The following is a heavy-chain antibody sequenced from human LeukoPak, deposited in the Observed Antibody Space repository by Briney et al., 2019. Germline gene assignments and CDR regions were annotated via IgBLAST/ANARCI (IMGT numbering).Heavy chain of an antibody. Sequence: GGSLRLSCAASGFTFSSYAMSWVRQAPGKGLEWVSAISGSGGSTYYADSVKGRFTISRDNSKNTLYLQMNSLRAEDTAVYYCARDRPNYYGSDGHYYRRDGDYWGRGTLVSVSS. CDR1: GFTFSSYA. J-gene: IGHJ4*02. CDR2: ISGSGGST. D-gene: IGHD3-22*01. CDR3: ARDRPNYYGSDGHYYRRDGDY. V-gene: IGHV3-23*01.